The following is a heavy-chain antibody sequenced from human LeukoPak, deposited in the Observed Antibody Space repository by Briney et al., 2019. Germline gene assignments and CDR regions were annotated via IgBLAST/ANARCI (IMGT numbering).Heavy chain of an antibody. Sequence: GASVKVSCKASGCTFSSYAISWVRQAPGQGLEWMGGIIPIFGTANYAQKFQGRVTITTDEATSTTYMDLSSLRSEDTAVYYCARDRGNSAIWFDPWGQGTLVTVSS. D-gene: IGHD4-23*01. CDR2: IIPIFGTA. J-gene: IGHJ5*02. CDR1: GCTFSSYA. CDR3: ARDRGNSAIWFDP. V-gene: IGHV1-69*05.